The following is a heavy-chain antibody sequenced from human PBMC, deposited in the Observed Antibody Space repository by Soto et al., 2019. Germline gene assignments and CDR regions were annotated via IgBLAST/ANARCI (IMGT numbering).Heavy chain of an antibody. Sequence: ASVKVSCKVSGYTLTELSMHWVRQAPGEGLEWMGGFDPEDGETIYAQKFQGRVTMTEDTSTDTAYMELSSLRSEDTAVYYCATVSPTMIAALDYSGQGTLVNVAS. V-gene: IGHV1-24*01. CDR2: FDPEDGET. J-gene: IGHJ4*02. CDR3: ATVSPTMIAALDY. CDR1: GYTLTELS. D-gene: IGHD3-22*01.